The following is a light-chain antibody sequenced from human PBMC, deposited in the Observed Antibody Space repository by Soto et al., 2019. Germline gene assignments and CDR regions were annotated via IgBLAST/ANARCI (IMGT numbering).Light chain of an antibody. Sequence: QSALTQPASVSGSPGQSITISCTGTISDVSGYNFVSWYQQYPGKAPKLMIYDVSNRPSGVSNRFSGSKSGNTASLTISWLQAEDEADYYCRSYTSSNTYVFGAGTKVTVL. CDR3: RSYTSSNTYV. J-gene: IGLJ1*01. V-gene: IGLV2-14*03. CDR2: DVS. CDR1: ISDVSGYNF.